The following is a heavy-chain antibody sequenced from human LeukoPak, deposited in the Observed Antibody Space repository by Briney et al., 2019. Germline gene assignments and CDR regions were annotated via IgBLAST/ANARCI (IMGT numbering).Heavy chain of an antibody. D-gene: IGHD3-9*01. CDR1: GYTFTSYG. Sequence: SVKVSCKASGYTFTSYGISWVRQAPGQGLEWMGGIIPIFGTANYAQKFQGRVTITADKSTSTAYMELSSLRSEDTAVYYCARDRKGYDILTGYSAYYYYYYMDVWGKGTTVTISS. CDR3: ARDRKGYDILTGYSAYYYYYYMDV. V-gene: IGHV1-69*06. CDR2: IIPIFGTA. J-gene: IGHJ6*03.